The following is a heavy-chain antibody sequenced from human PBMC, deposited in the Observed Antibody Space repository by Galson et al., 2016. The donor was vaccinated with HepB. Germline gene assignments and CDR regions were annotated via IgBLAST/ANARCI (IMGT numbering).Heavy chain of an antibody. CDR1: GFTFRGYA. D-gene: IGHD2-2*01. CDR2: ISGGVGNT. CDR3: AKDAGSLFGNTNCYEFDY. Sequence: SLRLSCAATGFTFRGYAMGWIRQPLGKGLEWVSGISGGVGNTYYADSVKGRFSISRDNSKSTLYLQMNSLLAEDTAIYYCAKDAGSLFGNTNCYEFDYWGQGTLVTVSS. J-gene: IGHJ4*02. V-gene: IGHV3-23*01.